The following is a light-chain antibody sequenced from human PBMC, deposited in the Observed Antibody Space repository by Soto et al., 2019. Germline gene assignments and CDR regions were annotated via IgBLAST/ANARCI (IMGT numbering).Light chain of an antibody. Sequence: EIVLTQSPATLSLPPGERATLSCRASQSVSSYLAWYQQKPGQAPRLLIYDASTRATGIPARFSGSGSGTDFTLTISRLEHEDVAVYYWQQRSNWLITFGQGTRLEIK. CDR1: QSVSSY. CDR3: QQRSNWLIT. J-gene: IGKJ5*01. V-gene: IGKV3-11*01. CDR2: DAS.